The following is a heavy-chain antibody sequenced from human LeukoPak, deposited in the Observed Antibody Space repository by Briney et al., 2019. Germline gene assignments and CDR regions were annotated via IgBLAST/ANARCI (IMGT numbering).Heavy chain of an antibody. CDR3: ARVQYYNILTGAFHS. V-gene: IGHV1-2*02. CDR1: GYIFTGYY. D-gene: IGHD3-9*01. Sequence: ASVKVSCKASGYIFTGYYLHWVRQAPGQGLEWVGWINPDSGDTNFAEKFQGRVSMTRDTSISTAYLELSGLRSDDTAYFYCARVQYYNILTGAFHSWGQGTLVTVSS. CDR2: INPDSGDT. J-gene: IGHJ4*02.